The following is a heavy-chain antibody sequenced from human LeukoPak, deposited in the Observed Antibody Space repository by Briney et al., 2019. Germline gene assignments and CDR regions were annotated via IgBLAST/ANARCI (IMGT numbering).Heavy chain of an antibody. CDR1: GFTFSSYS. V-gene: IGHV3-21*01. D-gene: IGHD5-18*01. J-gene: IGHJ4*02. CDR2: ISSSSNYI. CDR3: AREPTSMIL. Sequence: GGSLRLSCAASGFTFSSYSMTWVRQTPGKGLEWVSSISSSSNYIYYADSVKGRFTVSRDNAKNSLYLQMNSLRAEDTAVYYCAREPTSMILWGQGTLVTVSS.